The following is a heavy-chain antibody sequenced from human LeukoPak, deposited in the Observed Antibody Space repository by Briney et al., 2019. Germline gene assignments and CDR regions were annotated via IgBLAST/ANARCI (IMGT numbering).Heavy chain of an antibody. V-gene: IGHV3-7*01. J-gene: IGHJ4*02. CDR2: VRQDGSET. Sequence: GGSLRLSCAAAGFTFRNFWMSWVRRAPGKGLEWLANVRQDGSETYYLDSVKGRFTISRDNAKNSLYLEMNSLRGEDTAVYYCTTSDESSGTNWGQGTLVTVSS. D-gene: IGHD3-22*01. CDR3: TTSDESSGTN. CDR1: GFTFRNFW.